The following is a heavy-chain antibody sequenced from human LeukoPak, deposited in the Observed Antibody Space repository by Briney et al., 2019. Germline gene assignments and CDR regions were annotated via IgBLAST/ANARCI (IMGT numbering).Heavy chain of an antibody. V-gene: IGHV5-51*01. D-gene: IGHD5-18*01. CDR2: IYPGDSDT. Sequence: GESLKISCKGSGYSFTSYWIGWVRQMPGKGLEWMGIIYPGDSDTRYSPSFQGQVTISADKSISTAYLQWSSLKASDTAMYYCASQTSGYSYGDRWTQYYFDYWGQGTLVTVSS. J-gene: IGHJ4*02. CDR1: GYSFTSYW. CDR3: ASQTSGYSYGDRWTQYYFDY.